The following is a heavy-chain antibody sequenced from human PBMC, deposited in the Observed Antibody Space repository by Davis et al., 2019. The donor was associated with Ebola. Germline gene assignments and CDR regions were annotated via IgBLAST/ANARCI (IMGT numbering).Heavy chain of an antibody. Sequence: PSETLSLTCTVSGGSVSSGPYYWSWIRQSPGKALEWIGYIYSSGSTTYNPSLKSRVTISRDTSKNQLSLKLTSVTAADTAVYYCARGIDIWGQGTMVTVSS. CDR1: GGSVSSGPYY. J-gene: IGHJ3*02. CDR3: ARGIDI. CDR2: IYSSGST. V-gene: IGHV4-61*01.